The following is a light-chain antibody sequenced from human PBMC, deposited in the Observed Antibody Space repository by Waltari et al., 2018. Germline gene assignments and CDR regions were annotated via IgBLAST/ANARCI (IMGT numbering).Light chain of an antibody. Sequence: QSVLTQPPSASGTPGQTVSIPCSGNSPNSGRNYVHWPQQLPGTAPKRHIYRKYQRPLGVPDRISGSKSGTSASLAISGLRSEDEADYYCATWDDSLSAHVFGGGTKVTVL. V-gene: IGLV1-47*01. CDR3: ATWDDSLSAHV. CDR1: SPNSGRNY. J-gene: IGLJ3*02. CDR2: RKY.